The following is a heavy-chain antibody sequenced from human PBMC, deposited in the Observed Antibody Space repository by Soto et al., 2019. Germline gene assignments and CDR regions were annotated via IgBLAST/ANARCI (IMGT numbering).Heavy chain of an antibody. CDR1: GFTFSKAW. CDR3: TTDSGMSPYSFDY. J-gene: IGHJ4*02. CDR2: IMSKTDGGTT. Sequence: LRLSCATSGFTFSKAWVGWVRQAPGKGLEWVGRIMSKTDGGTTDYAAPVKGRFTISRDDSKSTLYLQMNSLKTEDTAFYYCTTDSGMSPYSFDYWGQGTLVTVSS. V-gene: IGHV3-15*01. D-gene: IGHD1-26*01.